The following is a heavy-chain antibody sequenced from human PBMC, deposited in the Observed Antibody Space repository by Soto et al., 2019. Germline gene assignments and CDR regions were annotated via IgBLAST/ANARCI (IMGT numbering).Heavy chain of an antibody. CDR3: ARTRHDILTGYDEPLDY. J-gene: IGHJ4*02. CDR2: ISSSSSYI. CDR1: GFTFSNYG. Sequence: PGGSLRLSCAASGFTFSNYGMNWVRQAPGKGLEWVSSISSSSSYIYYADSVKGRFTISRDNAKNSLYLQMNSLRAEDTAVYYCARTRHDILTGYDEPLDYWGQGTLVTVSS. D-gene: IGHD3-9*01. V-gene: IGHV3-21*01.